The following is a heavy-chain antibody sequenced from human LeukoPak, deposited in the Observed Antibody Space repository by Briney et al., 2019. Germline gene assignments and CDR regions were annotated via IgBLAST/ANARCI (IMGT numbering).Heavy chain of an antibody. CDR2: IKQDGSEK. J-gene: IGHJ4*02. CDR1: GFTFSSYW. V-gene: IGHV3-7*01. D-gene: IGHD5-18*01. CDR3: ARDKFPGYSYGGFDY. Sequence: AGGSLRLSCAASGFTFSSYWMSWVRQAPGKGLEWVANIKQDGSEKYYVDSVKGRFTISRDNAKNSLYLQMNSLRAEDTAVYYCARDKFPGYSYGGFDYWGQGTLVTVSS.